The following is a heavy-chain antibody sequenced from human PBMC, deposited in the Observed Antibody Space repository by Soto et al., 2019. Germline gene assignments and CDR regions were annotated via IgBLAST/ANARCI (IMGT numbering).Heavy chain of an antibody. CDR1: GFTFSSYG. Sequence: QVQLVESGGGVVQPGRSLRLSCAASGFTFSSYGMHWVRQAPGKVLEWVAVISYDGSNKYYDDSVKGRFTISRDNSKNTLYLQMNSLRAEDTAVYYCAKDEGGVADYSGMDVWGQGTTVTVSS. CDR2: ISYDGSNK. J-gene: IGHJ6*02. V-gene: IGHV3-30*18. CDR3: AKDEGGVADYSGMDV. D-gene: IGHD6-13*01.